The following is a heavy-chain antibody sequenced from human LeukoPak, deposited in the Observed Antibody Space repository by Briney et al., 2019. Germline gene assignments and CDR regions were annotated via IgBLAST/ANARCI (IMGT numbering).Heavy chain of an antibody. CDR1: AGSINSGDYY. Sequence: PSETLSLTCTVSAGSINSGDYYWSWIRQPAGKGLEWIGRIYSPGTNYNYNPSLKSRVTISIDTSKNQFSLKLTSMTAADTAVYYCARGIGTSYDSSRDAFDIWGQGTMVTVSS. J-gene: IGHJ3*02. V-gene: IGHV4-61*02. CDR2: IYSPGT. D-gene: IGHD3-22*01. CDR3: ARGIGTSYDSSRDAFDI.